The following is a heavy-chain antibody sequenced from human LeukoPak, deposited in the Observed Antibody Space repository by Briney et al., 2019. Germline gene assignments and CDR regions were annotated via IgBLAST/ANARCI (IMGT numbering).Heavy chain of an antibody. J-gene: IGHJ3*02. Sequence: PGGSLRLSCAASGFTVSSKYMSWVRQAPGKGLEWVSVIYSGGSTYYADSVKGRFTISRDNSKNTLYLQMNSLRAEDTAVYYCASLSMAMAFDIWGQGTMVTVSS. D-gene: IGHD2/OR15-2a*01. CDR3: ASLSMAMAFDI. CDR1: GFTVSSKY. V-gene: IGHV3-53*01. CDR2: IYSGGST.